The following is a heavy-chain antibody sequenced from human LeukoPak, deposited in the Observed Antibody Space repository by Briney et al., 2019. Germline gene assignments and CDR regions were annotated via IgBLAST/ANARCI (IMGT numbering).Heavy chain of an antibody. D-gene: IGHD4-17*01. CDR3: AKGHGDYVPAEYLQH. CDR2: ISGNSDRT. Sequence: GGSLRLSCAGSGFTFSNYAMTWVRQAPGKGLEWVSSISGNSDRTYYADSVKGRFTISRDNSKNTVTLQMNSLRAEDTTVYSCAKGHGDYVPAEYLQHWGQGTLVTVSS. V-gene: IGHV3-23*01. CDR1: GFTFSNYA. J-gene: IGHJ1*01.